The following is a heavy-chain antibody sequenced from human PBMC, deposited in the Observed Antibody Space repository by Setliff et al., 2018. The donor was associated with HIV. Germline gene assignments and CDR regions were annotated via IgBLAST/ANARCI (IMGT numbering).Heavy chain of an antibody. V-gene: IGHV3-64D*09. CDR2: ISSSGGST. CDR3: VKARVDGDYYYYYYMDV. J-gene: IGHJ6*03. Sequence: GGSLRLSCAASGFTFSSYGMHWVRQAPGKGLEWVSYISSSGGSTYYADSVKGRFTISRDNSKNTLYLQMSSLRAEDTAVYYCVKARVDGDYYYYYYMDVWGKGTTVTVSS. D-gene: IGHD4-17*01. CDR1: GFTFSSYG.